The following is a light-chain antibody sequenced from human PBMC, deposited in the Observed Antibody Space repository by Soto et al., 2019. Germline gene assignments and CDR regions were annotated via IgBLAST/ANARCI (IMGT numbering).Light chain of an antibody. CDR2: DVS. Sequence: QSALPQPASVSGSPGQSITISCTGTSSDVGGYNYVSWYQQRPGKAPKLIISDVSNRPSGVSDRFSASKSGNTASLTISGLQTEDEADYYCISYTSSITYVFGTGTKVTVL. CDR1: SSDVGGYNY. CDR3: ISYTSSITYV. V-gene: IGLV2-14*03. J-gene: IGLJ1*01.